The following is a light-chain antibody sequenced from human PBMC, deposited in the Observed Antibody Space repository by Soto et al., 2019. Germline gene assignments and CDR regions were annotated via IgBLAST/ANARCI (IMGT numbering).Light chain of an antibody. V-gene: IGKV1-5*01. J-gene: IGKJ1*01. Sequence: DIQMTQSPSTLSASLGDRVTITCRASQSIGNWLAWYQQKPGKAPKLLIHDASTLQDGVPSRFSGSGSGTEFTLSISGLQSDDFGSYYCQQYNGSSWTFGQGTEVEIK. CDR1: QSIGNW. CDR3: QQYNGSSWT. CDR2: DAS.